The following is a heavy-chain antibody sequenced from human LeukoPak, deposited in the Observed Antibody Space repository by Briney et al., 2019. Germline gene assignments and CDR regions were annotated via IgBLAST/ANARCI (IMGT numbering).Heavy chain of an antibody. J-gene: IGHJ4*02. CDR1: GGSFCGYY. CDR3: ARGRSSGWYIDPPYYFDY. V-gene: IGHV4-34*01. D-gene: IGHD6-19*01. CDR2: INHSGST. Sequence: SEALSLTCAVYGGSFCGYYWSWIRQPPGKGLEWIGEINHSGSTNYNPSLKSRVTISVDTSKNQFSLKLSSVTAADTAVYYCARGRSSGWYIDPPYYFDYWGQGTLVTVSS.